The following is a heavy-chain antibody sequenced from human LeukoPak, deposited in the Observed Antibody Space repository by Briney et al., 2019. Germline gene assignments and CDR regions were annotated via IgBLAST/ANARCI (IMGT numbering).Heavy chain of an antibody. J-gene: IGHJ4*02. V-gene: IGHV3-21*01. D-gene: IGHD5-18*01. CDR3: ARGVDTAKALDY. CDR2: ISSSSSYI. Sequence: GGSLRLSCAASGFTFSSYSMNWVRQAPGKGLEWFSSISSSSSYIYYADSVKGRFTISRDNAKNSLYLQMNSLRAEDTAVYYCARGVDTAKALDYWGQGTLVTVSS. CDR1: GFTFSSYS.